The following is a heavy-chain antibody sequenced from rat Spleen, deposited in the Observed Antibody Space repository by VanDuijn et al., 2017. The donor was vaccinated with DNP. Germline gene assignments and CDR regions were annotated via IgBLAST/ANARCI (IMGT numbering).Heavy chain of an antibody. CDR2: ISPGGINT. CDR3: ARYYGYNYAMDA. V-gene: IGHV5-25*01. CDR1: GFTFSNYA. D-gene: IGHD1-9*01. J-gene: IGHJ4*01. Sequence: EVQLVKSGGGLVQPGRSLKLSCAGSGFTFSNYAMAWVRQAPTRGLEWVASISPGGINTYYQDSIEGRFTVSRDNAKSTLYLQMDSLRAEDTATYYCARYYGYNYAMDAWGQVTSVTVSS.